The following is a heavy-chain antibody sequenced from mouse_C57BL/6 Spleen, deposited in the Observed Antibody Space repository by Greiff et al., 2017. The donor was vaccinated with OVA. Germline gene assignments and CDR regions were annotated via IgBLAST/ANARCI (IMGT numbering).Heavy chain of an antibody. V-gene: IGHV1-61*01. J-gene: IGHJ1*03. CDR2: IYPSDSET. Sequence: VQLQQPGAELVRPGSSVKLSCKASGYTFTSYWMDWVKQRPGQGLEWIGNIYPSDSETHYNQKFKDKATLTVDKSSSTAYMQLSSLTSEDSAVYYCARRMITTVFFDVWGTGTTVTVSS. CDR3: ARRMITTVFFDV. CDR1: GYTFTSYW. D-gene: IGHD1-1*01.